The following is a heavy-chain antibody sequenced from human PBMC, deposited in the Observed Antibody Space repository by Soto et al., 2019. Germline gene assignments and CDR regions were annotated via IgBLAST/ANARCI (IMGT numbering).Heavy chain of an antibody. J-gene: IGHJ5*02. V-gene: IGHV4-30-4*01. CDR2: IYYSGST. Sequence: QVQLQESGPGLVKPSQTLSLTCTVSVGSISSGDYYWSWIRQPPGKGLEWIGYIYYSGSTYYNPSLKSRVTIAEDTSKNHFSLKLSTVTAADTAVYYCARGSVGPAGNWFDPWGQGTLVTVSS. CDR1: VGSISSGDYY. CDR3: ARGSVGPAGNWFDP.